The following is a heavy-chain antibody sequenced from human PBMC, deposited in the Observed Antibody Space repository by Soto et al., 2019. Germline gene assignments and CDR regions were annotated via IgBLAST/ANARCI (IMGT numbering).Heavy chain of an antibody. CDR3: ARDLWYYGSGSEDDAFDI. V-gene: IGHV3-7*03. D-gene: IGHD3-10*01. CDR1: GFTFSSYW. CDR2: IKQDGSEK. Sequence: GESLKISCAASGFTFSSYWMSWVRQAPGKGLEWVANIKQDGSEKYYVDSVKGRFTISRDNAKNSLYLQMNSLRAEDTAVYYCARDLWYYGSGSEDDAFDIWGQGTMVTVSS. J-gene: IGHJ3*02.